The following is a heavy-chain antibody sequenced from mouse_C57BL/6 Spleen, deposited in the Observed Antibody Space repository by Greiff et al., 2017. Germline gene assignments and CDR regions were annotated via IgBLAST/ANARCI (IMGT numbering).Heavy chain of an antibody. Sequence: VQLQQSGPGLVQPSQSLSITCTVSGFSLTSYGVHWVRQSPGKGLEWLGVIWRGGSTDYNAAFMSRLSITKDNSKSQVFFKMNSLQADDTAIYYCAKNLIYYGSSYYAMDYWGQGTSVTVSS. J-gene: IGHJ4*01. CDR1: GFSLTSYG. V-gene: IGHV2-5*01. D-gene: IGHD1-1*01. CDR3: AKNLIYYGSSYYAMDY. CDR2: IWRGGST.